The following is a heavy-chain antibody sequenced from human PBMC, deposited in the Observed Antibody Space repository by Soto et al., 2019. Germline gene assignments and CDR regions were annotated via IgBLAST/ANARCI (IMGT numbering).Heavy chain of an antibody. CDR1: GFTFSSYG. J-gene: IGHJ4*02. Sequence: GGSLRLSCAASGFTFSSYGMHWVRQAPGKGLEWVAVISYDGSNKYYADSVKGRFTISRDNSKNTLYLQMNSLRAEDTAVYYCAKGDSPSYFDYWGQGTLVTVSS. D-gene: IGHD5-18*01. CDR2: ISYDGSNK. CDR3: AKGDSPSYFDY. V-gene: IGHV3-30*18.